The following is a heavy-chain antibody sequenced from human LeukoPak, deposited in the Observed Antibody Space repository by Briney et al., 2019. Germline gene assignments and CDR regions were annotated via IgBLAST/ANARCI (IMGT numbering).Heavy chain of an antibody. Sequence: GGSLRLSCAASGFTLSSYWMHWVRQAPGKGLEWVSGISWNSSSIGYADSVKGRFTISRDNAKNSLYLQMNSLRAEDTALYYCAKDESRDYYDSSGYRIWGQGTMVTVSS. D-gene: IGHD3-22*01. CDR1: GFTLSSYW. CDR2: ISWNSSSI. CDR3: AKDESRDYYDSSGYRI. V-gene: IGHV3-9*01. J-gene: IGHJ3*02.